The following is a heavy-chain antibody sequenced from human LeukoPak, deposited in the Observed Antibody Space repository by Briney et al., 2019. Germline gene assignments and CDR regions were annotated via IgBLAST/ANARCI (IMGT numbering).Heavy chain of an antibody. D-gene: IGHD5-12*01. CDR3: ARSYGYSGYDPLDY. Sequence: PSETLSLTCTVSGGSISSYYWSWIRQPPGKGLEWIGYIYYSGSTNYNPSLKSRVTISVDTSKNQFSLKLSSVTAADTAVYYCARSYGYSGYDPLDYWGQGTLVTVSS. J-gene: IGHJ4*02. CDR2: IYYSGST. V-gene: IGHV4-59*12. CDR1: GGSISSYY.